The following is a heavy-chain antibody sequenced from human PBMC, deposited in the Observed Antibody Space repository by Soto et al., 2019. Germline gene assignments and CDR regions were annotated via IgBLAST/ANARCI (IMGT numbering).Heavy chain of an antibody. CDR1: GFMFSSAW. Sequence: HLVESGGDLVKPGGSLRLSCAASGFMFSSAWMSWVRQAPGKGLEWVGRIKSKRDGGTTDYAPPVKGRFVISRDDSKNTLYLQMKSLKTDDTAVYYCVEGWNDFWGQGTLVAVSS. CDR2: IKSKRDGGTT. CDR3: VEGWNDF. D-gene: IGHD1-1*01. J-gene: IGHJ4*02. V-gene: IGHV3-15*01.